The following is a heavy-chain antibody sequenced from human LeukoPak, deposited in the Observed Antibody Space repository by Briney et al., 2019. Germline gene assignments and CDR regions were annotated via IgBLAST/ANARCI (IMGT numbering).Heavy chain of an antibody. Sequence: GGSLRLSCAASGFIFSSYSMNWVRQAPGKGLEWVSYISSSSSYTNYADSVKGRFTISRDNAKNSLYLQMNSLRAEDTAVYYCARDIVVVPAAIYAFDIWGQGTMVTVSS. J-gene: IGHJ3*02. V-gene: IGHV3-21*05. CDR3: ARDIVVVPAAIYAFDI. CDR2: ISSSSSYT. D-gene: IGHD2-2*02. CDR1: GFIFSSYS.